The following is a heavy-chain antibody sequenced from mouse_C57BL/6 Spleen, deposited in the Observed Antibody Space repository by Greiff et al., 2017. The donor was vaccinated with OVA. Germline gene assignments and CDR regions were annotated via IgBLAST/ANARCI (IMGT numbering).Heavy chain of an antibody. CDR2: IDPSDSYT. J-gene: IGHJ2*01. CDR1: GYTFTSYW. Sequence: QVQLKQSGAELVMPGASVKLSCKASGYTFTSYWMHWVKQRPGQGLEWIGEIDPSDSYTNYNQKFKGKSTLTVDKSSSTAYMQLSSLTSEDSAVYYGARRRGVTGTGFDYWGQGTTLTVSS. CDR3: ARRRGVTGTGFDY. V-gene: IGHV1-69*01. D-gene: IGHD4-1*01.